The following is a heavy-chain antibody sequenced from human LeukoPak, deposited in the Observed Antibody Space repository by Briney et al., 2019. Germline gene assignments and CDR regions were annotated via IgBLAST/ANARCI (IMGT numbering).Heavy chain of an antibody. Sequence: GGSLRLSCVVSGFTFSSFAMTWVRQAPGRGLEWVSSIRGSGSGTDYADSMRGRFTISRDNSKNTLYLQMNSLRAEDTAIYYCSRDPNGDYVGAFDFQRWGQGTLVTVSS. CDR2: IRGSGSGT. J-gene: IGHJ1*01. V-gene: IGHV3-23*01. CDR1: GFTFSSFA. CDR3: SRDPNGDYVGAFDFQR. D-gene: IGHD4-17*01.